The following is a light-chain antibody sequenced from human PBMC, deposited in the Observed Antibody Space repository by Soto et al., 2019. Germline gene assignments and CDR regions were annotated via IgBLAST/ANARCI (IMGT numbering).Light chain of an antibody. CDR3: QQSYSTVFT. CDR1: QSISSY. CDR2: AAS. J-gene: IGKJ3*01. V-gene: IGKV1-39*01. Sequence: DIQMTQSPSSLSASVGDRVTITCRASQSISSYLNWYQQKPGKAPKLLIYAASSLQSGVPSRFSGSGSGTDFTLTISSPQPEDFATYYCQQSYSTVFTFGPGTKVDIK.